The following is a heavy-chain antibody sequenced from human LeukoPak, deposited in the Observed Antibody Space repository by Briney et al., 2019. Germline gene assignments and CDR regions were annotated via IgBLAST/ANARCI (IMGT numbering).Heavy chain of an antibody. J-gene: IGHJ6*04. CDR2: IIPIFGTA. D-gene: IGHD6-25*01. Sequence: RASVKVSCKASGGTFSSYAISWVRQAPGQGLEWMGGIIPIFGTANYAQKFQGRVTITAGESTSTAYMELSSLRSEDTAVYYCARERAYSSGNSYGMDVWGKGTTVTVSS. V-gene: IGHV1-69*13. CDR3: ARERAYSSGNSYGMDV. CDR1: GGTFSSYA.